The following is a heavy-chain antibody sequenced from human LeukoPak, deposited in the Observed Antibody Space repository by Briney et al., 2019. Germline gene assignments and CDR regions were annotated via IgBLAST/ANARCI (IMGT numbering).Heavy chain of an antibody. Sequence: ASVKVSCKASGYTFTSYGISWVRQAPGQGLEWMGWISAYNGNTNYAQKPQGRVTMTTDTSTSTAYMELRSLRSDDTAVYYCARDMFKYYYDSSGYPDYWGQGTLVTVSS. J-gene: IGHJ4*02. CDR3: ARDMFKYYYDSSGYPDY. CDR1: GYTFTSYG. CDR2: ISAYNGNT. D-gene: IGHD3-22*01. V-gene: IGHV1-18*01.